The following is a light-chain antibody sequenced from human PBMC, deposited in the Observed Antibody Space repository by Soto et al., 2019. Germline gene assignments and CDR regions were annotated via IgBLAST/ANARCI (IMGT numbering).Light chain of an antibody. J-gene: IGKJ1*01. CDR2: DAS. CDR3: QQYNSYPWT. Sequence: DIQMTQSPSTLSASVGERVTITCRASQSISSWLAWYQQKPGKAPKLLIYDASSLASGVPARFSGSGSGTEFTLTISSLQPDDFATYYCQQYNSYPWTFGHGTKVEIK. CDR1: QSISSW. V-gene: IGKV1-5*01.